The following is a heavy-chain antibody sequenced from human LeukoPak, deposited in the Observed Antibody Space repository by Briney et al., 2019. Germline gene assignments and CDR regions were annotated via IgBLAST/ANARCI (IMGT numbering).Heavy chain of an antibody. D-gene: IGHD2-2*01. CDR2: IYASGGT. J-gene: IGHJ5*02. CDR1: GGSISSYY. Sequence: SETLSLTCTVSGGSISSYYWSWIRQPAGKGLEWIGRIYASGGTNYNPSLKSRLTISVDKSKNQFSLRLSSVTAAGTAVYYCARSVGYCSSASCYVNWFDPWGQGTLVTVSS. V-gene: IGHV4-4*07. CDR3: ARSVGYCSSASCYVNWFDP.